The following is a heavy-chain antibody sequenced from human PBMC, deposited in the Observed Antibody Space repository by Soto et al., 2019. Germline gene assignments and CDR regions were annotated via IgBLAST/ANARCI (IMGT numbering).Heavy chain of an antibody. CDR3: ARSRVVVPAATDY. D-gene: IGHD2-2*01. V-gene: IGHV4-34*01. CDR2: INHSGST. Sequence: SETLSLTCAVYGGSFSGYYWSWIRQPPGKGLEWIGEINHSGSTNYNPSLKSRVTISVDTSKNQFSLKLSSVTAADTAVYYCARSRVVVPAATDYWGQGTLVTVSS. CDR1: GGSFSGYY. J-gene: IGHJ4*02.